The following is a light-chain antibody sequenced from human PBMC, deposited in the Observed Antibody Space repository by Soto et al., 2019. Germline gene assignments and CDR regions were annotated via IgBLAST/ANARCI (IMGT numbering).Light chain of an antibody. CDR2: SAS. J-gene: IGKJ2*01. V-gene: IGKV1-17*01. Sequence: DIQMTQSPSSLSASVGDRVTITCRASRGIRDALGWYQQKAGKVPKRLIYSASSLQRGVPSRFSGSGSETEFTLTISSLQSEDFATYYCLQHSDYPFTFGQGTRLE. CDR3: LQHSDYPFT. CDR1: RGIRDA.